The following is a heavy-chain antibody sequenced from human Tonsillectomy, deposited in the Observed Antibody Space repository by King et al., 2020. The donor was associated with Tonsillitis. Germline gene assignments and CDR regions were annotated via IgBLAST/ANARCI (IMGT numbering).Heavy chain of an antibody. Sequence: VQLQESGPGLVKPSQTLSLTCAVSGGSISSGPFYWCWIRQPAGKDLEWIGRIFASRSTNYNPSLKSRVTMSLDTSKNQFSLKLRSVTAAETAVYSCAGGYSHDYWGQGTLVTVSS. D-gene: IGHD5-18*01. CDR2: IFASRST. CDR3: AGGYSHDY. CDR1: GGSISSGPFY. J-gene: IGHJ4*02. V-gene: IGHV4-61*02.